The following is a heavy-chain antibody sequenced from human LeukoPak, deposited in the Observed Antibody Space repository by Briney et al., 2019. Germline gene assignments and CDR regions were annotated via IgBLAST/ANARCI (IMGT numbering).Heavy chain of an antibody. Sequence: ASVKVSCKVSGYTLTELSMHWVRQAPGKGLEWMGGFDPEDGVTIYAQKFQGRVTMTEDTSTDTAYMELSSLRSEDTAVYYCATAVVGATRDYYFDYWGQGTLVTVSS. CDR3: ATAVVGATRDYYFDY. D-gene: IGHD1-26*01. V-gene: IGHV1-24*01. CDR2: FDPEDGVT. J-gene: IGHJ4*02. CDR1: GYTLTELS.